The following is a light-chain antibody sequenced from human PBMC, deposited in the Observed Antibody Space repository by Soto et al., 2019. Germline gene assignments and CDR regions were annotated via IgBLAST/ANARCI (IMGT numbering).Light chain of an antibody. CDR3: QQYNDWPPYT. J-gene: IGKJ2*01. CDR2: DAS. Sequence: EIVMTQSPVTLSVSPGERVTLSCRASQSVANKVAWYQQRPGQSPRLLVYDASTRATGVPARFSGSGSGTEFTFTISSLQSDDFAVYYCQQYNDWPPYTFGQGTKVEIK. V-gene: IGKV3-15*01. CDR1: QSVANK.